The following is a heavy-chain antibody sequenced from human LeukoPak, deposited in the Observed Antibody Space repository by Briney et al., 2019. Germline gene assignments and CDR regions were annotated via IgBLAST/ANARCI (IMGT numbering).Heavy chain of an antibody. CDR1: GFTFSSYA. J-gene: IGHJ4*02. V-gene: IGHV3-23*01. CDR2: ISARGDST. CDR3: AKIHPSFYRVVVD. Sequence: GGSLRLSCAASGFTFSSYAMSWVRQAPGEGLEWVSAISARGDSTYYADSVKGRFTISRDKSKNTLYLQMSSLRAEDTAVYYCAKIHPSFYRVVVDWGQGTLVTVSS. D-gene: IGHD3-22*01.